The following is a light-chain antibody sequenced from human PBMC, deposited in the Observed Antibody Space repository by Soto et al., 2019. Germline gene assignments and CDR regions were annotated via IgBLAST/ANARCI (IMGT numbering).Light chain of an antibody. J-gene: IGKJ2*01. CDR1: QSISSW. V-gene: IGKV1-5*03. Sequence: DIQMTQSPSTLSASVGDRVTITCRASQSISSWLAWYQQKPGKAPKLLIYTASSLESGVPSRFSGSGSGTEVHLHNISLQPDDFSHYYCQENNSHSRDTLGQGTKLEIK. CDR3: QENNSHSRDT. CDR2: TAS.